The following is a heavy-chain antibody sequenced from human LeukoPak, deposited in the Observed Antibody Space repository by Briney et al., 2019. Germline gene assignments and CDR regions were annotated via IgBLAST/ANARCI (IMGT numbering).Heavy chain of an antibody. V-gene: IGHV4-59*08. D-gene: IGHD2/OR15-2a*01. J-gene: IGHJ4*02. Sequence: SETLSLTCTVSGGSVSSDYWSWIRQPPGKGLEWIGYIYHTGDNDYNPSLKSRATISLDTSKNQFSLKLTSVTAADTAVYFCARHPFSSPFDYWGQGTLVTVSS. CDR2: IYHTGDN. CDR3: ARHPFSSPFDY. CDR1: GGSVSSDY.